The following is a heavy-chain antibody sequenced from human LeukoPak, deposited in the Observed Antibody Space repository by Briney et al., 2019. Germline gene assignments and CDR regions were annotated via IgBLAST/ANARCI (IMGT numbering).Heavy chain of an antibody. CDR1: GYTFTSYG. J-gene: IGHJ4*02. D-gene: IGHD6-13*01. CDR2: ISAYNGNT. V-gene: IGHV1-18*01. CDR3: ARIYSSTYLGY. Sequence: ASVKLSCKTSGYTFTSYGISWVRQAPGQGLEWMGWISAYNGNTNYAQKLQGRVTMTTDTSTSTAYMELRSLRSDDTAVYYCARIYSSTYLGYWGQGTVVTVSS.